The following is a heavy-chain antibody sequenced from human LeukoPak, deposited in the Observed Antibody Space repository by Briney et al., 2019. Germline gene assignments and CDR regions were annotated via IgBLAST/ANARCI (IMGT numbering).Heavy chain of an antibody. CDR2: ISGSGGST. J-gene: IGHJ4*02. V-gene: IGHV3-23*01. CDR1: GFTFSSHA. D-gene: IGHD5-18*01. CDR3: AKAAGRGYNYGDYFDY. Sequence: GGSLRLSCATSGFTFSSHAMSWVRQAPGKGLEWVSAISGSGGSTYYADSVKGRFTISRDNSKNTLYLQMNSLRAEDTAVYYCAKAAGRGYNYGDYFDYWGQGTLVTVSS.